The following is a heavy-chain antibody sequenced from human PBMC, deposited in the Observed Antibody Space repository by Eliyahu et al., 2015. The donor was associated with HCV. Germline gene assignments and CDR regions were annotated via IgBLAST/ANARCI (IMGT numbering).Heavy chain of an antibody. Sequence: QITLKESGPTLVKPTQTLTLTCTFSGFSLSTSGVGVGWIRQPPGKALEWLALIYWDDEKAQRPSPESRLTITKVTSKNQVVLTMTNMDPVDTATYYCAHRTPRTGYSYGYWGQGTLVTVSS. CDR3: AHRTPRTGYSYGY. CDR1: GFSLSTSGVG. CDR2: IYWDDEK. D-gene: IGHD5-18*01. V-gene: IGHV2-5*05. J-gene: IGHJ4*02.